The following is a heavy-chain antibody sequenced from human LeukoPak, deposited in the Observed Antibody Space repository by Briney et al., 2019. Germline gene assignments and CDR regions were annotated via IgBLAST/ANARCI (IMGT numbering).Heavy chain of an antibody. CDR3: ATTYYDSSGYCDY. CDR1: GYTFTDYY. CDR2: VDPEDGET. V-gene: IGHV1-69-2*01. D-gene: IGHD3-22*01. J-gene: IGHJ4*02. Sequence: GATVKISCKVSGYTFTDYYMHWVPQAPGKGLEWMGLVDPEDGETIYAEKFQGRVTITADTSTDTAYMELSSLRSEDTAVYYCATTYYDSSGYCDYWGQGTLVTVSS.